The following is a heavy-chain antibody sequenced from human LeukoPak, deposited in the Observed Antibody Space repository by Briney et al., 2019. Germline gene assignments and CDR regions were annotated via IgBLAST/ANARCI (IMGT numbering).Heavy chain of an antibody. CDR1: GVTFSSYA. V-gene: IGHV3-30-3*01. Sequence: GGSLRLSCAASGVTFSSYAMHWVRQAPGKGLEWVAVISYDGSNKYYADSVKGRFTISRDNSKNTLYLQMNSLRAEDTAVYYCARDRLPRVVLDYYYYMDVWGKGTTVTVSS. CDR3: ARDRLPRVVLDYYYYMDV. D-gene: IGHD2-2*01. J-gene: IGHJ6*03. CDR2: ISYDGSNK.